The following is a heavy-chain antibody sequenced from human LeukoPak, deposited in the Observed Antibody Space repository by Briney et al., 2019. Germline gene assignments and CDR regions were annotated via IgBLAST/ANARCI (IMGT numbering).Heavy chain of an antibody. Sequence: SQTLSLTCTVSGGSISSGEYYWSWIRQPPGKGLEWIGYIYKSGSTSFNPSLKSRLTISVDTSKNQFPLKLSSVTAADTALYYCARGLYSYDSGSYVWFDPWGQGTLVTVSS. CDR3: ARGLYSYDSGSYVWFDP. J-gene: IGHJ5*02. CDR1: GGSISSGEYY. V-gene: IGHV4-30-4*01. D-gene: IGHD3-10*01. CDR2: IYKSGST.